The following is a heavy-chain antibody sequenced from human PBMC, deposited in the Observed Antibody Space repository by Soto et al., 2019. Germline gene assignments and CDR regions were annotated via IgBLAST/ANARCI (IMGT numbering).Heavy chain of an antibody. Sequence: SETLCLTSRVSGDSISSATHYWNYIRQPPGKGLEWIGYVSSSVNSYSRPSLKSRVFMSVDTSKNLFSLELSSVTAPAAAIYYWVGRLTPLDNYFDTWGQGTQVTVSS. D-gene: IGHD1-26*01. CDR2: VSSSVNS. CDR1: GDSISSATHY. J-gene: IGHJ4*02. V-gene: IGHV4-30-4*02. CDR3: VGRLTPLDNYFDT.